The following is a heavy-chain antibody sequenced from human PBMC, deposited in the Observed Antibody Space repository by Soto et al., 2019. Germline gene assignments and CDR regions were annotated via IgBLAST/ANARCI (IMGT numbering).Heavy chain of an antibody. CDR2: IYYSGST. D-gene: IGHD1-26*01. CDR1: GGSISSSSYY. J-gene: IGHJ6*02. V-gene: IGHV4-39*01. Sequence: TSETLSLTCTVSGGSISSSSYYWGWIRQPPGKGLEWIGSIYYSGSTYYNPSLKSRVTISVDTSKNQFSLKLSSVTAADTAVYYCARHYKSGSYDYYYGMDVWGQGTTVTVSS. CDR3: ARHYKSGSYDYYYGMDV.